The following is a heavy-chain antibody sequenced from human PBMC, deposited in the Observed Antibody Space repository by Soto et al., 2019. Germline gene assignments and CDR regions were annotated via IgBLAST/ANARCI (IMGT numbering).Heavy chain of an antibody. CDR2: ISSSSSTI. J-gene: IGHJ4*02. CDR3: ARDLNYGLVDY. D-gene: IGHD4-17*01. V-gene: IGHV3-48*01. Sequence: EVQLVESGGGLVQPGGSLRLSCAASGFTFSSYSMNWVRQAPGKGLEWVSYISSSSSTIYYADSVKGRFTISRDNAKNSLSLQMHSLRAEDTAVYYCARDLNYGLVDYWGQGTLVTVSS. CDR1: GFTFSSYS.